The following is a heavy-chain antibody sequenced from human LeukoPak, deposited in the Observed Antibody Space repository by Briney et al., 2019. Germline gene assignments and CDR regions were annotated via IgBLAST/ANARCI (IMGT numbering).Heavy chain of an antibody. CDR2: TYTSGST. J-gene: IGHJ6*03. Sequence: TSETLSLTCTVSGGSISSGSYYWSWIRQPAGKGLEWIGRTYTSGSTNYNPSLKSRVTISVDTSKNQFSLKLSSVTAADTAVYYCARGAAAGPPYYYYMDVWGKGTTVTVSS. D-gene: IGHD6-13*01. CDR3: ARGAAAGPPYYYYMDV. CDR1: GGSISSGSYY. V-gene: IGHV4-61*02.